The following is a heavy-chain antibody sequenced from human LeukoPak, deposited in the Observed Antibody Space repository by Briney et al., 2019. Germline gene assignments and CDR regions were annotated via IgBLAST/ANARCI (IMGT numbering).Heavy chain of an antibody. CDR1: GFTFSSYS. J-gene: IGHJ6*02. D-gene: IGHD3-9*01. CDR2: ISSSSSYI. Sequence: GGSLRLSCAASGFTFSSYSMNWVRQAPGKGLEWVSSISSSSSYIYYADSVKGRFTNSRDNAKNSLYLQMNSLRAEDTAVYYCARDTAGVLRYFDWLNDGMDVWGQGTTVTVSS. V-gene: IGHV3-21*01. CDR3: ARDTAGVLRYFDWLNDGMDV.